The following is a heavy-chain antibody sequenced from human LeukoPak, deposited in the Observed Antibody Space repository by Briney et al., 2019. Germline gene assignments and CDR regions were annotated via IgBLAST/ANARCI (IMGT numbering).Heavy chain of an antibody. Sequence: GGSLRLSCAASGFTFSTYWMGWVRQAPGKGLEWVANIKQDGSEKYYVDSVKGRFTISRDNAKNSLYLQMNTLRPEDTAVYYCARERQNKDFWSGGDYWGQGTLVTVSS. V-gene: IGHV3-7*01. CDR2: IKQDGSEK. CDR3: ARERQNKDFWSGGDY. D-gene: IGHD3-3*01. CDR1: GFTFSTYW. J-gene: IGHJ4*02.